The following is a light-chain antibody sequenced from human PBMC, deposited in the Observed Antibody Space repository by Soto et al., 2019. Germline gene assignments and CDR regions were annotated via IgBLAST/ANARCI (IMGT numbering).Light chain of an antibody. J-gene: IGKJ1*01. CDR1: ESMSNC. Sequence: DIQMTQSPSTLSASVGDRVTITCRASESMSNCLAWYQQKPGKAPKLLISGAYSLQSGVPSRFSGSASGTEFTLTISSLQPDDIATYYCQQCHRYLTFGQGTKV. CDR3: QQCHRYLT. CDR2: GAY. V-gene: IGKV1-5*01.